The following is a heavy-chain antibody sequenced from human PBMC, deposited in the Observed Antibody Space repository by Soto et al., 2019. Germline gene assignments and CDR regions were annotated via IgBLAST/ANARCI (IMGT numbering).Heavy chain of an antibody. CDR2: IHYNGNT. J-gene: IGHJ4*02. Sequence: SETQSLSCTVSGGTIRSYYGSWIRQPPGKGLEWIGNIHYNGNTKYNPSLKSRVTMSVDTSKNQFSLKLISVTAADTAKYFCAREGNLGRWLQPLDFWGQGTLVTVS. V-gene: IGHV4-59*01. D-gene: IGHD5-12*01. CDR3: AREGNLGRWLQPLDF. CDR1: GGTIRSYY.